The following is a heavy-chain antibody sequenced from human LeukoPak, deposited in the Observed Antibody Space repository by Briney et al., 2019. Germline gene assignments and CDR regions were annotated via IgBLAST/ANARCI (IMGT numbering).Heavy chain of an antibody. CDR3: ARCKFPDYGGNYGLDY. Sequence: GGSLRLSCAASGFTFSSYGMLWVRQVPGKGLEWVAVISYDGSNKYYADSVKGRFTISRDNSKNTLYLQMNSLRAEDTAVYYCARCKFPDYGGNYGLDYWGQGTLVTVSS. J-gene: IGHJ4*02. V-gene: IGHV3-30*03. D-gene: IGHD4-17*01. CDR2: ISYDGSNK. CDR1: GFTFSSYG.